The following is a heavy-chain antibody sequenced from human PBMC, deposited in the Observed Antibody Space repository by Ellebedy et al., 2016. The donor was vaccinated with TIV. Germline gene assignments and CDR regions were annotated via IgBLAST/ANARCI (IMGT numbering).Heavy chain of an antibody. V-gene: IGHV3-23*01. CDR1: GFTFSPFA. CDR2: MYGSGRGI. CDR3: ARGLRYSSFDY. J-gene: IGHJ4*02. D-gene: IGHD6-13*01. Sequence: GESLKISCTASGFTFSPFAMGWVRQTPGKGLEWVSGMYGSGRGITYSDSVKGRFTISRDNSKNTLYLQMNSLRAEDTAVYYCARGLRYSSFDYWGQGTLVTVSS.